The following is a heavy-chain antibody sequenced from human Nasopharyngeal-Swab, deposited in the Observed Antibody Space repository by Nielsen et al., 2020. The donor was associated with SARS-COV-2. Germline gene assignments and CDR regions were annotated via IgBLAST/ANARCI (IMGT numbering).Heavy chain of an antibody. CDR1: GYTFTSYD. V-gene: IGHV1-8*01. Sequence: ASVKVSCKASGYTFTSYDISWVRQATGQGLEWMGWMNPNSGNTGYAQKFQGRVTMTRDTSISTAYMELSSLRSEDTAVYYCAAVPAENYYYYGMDVWGQGTTVTVSS. CDR3: AAVPAENYYYYGMDV. CDR2: MNPNSGNT. J-gene: IGHJ6*02. D-gene: IGHD6-19*01.